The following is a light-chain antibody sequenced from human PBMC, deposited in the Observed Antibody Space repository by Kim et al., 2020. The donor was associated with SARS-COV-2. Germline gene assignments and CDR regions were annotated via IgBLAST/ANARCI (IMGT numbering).Light chain of an antibody. CDR1: SSDVGSYNL. CDR3: CSYAGSSTPWV. CDR2: EGS. Sequence: HSIPIACTGTSSDVGSYNLVSWYQQHPGKAPKLMIYEGSKRPSGVSNRFSGSKSGNTASLTISGLQAEDEADYYCCSYAGSSTPWVFGGGTQLTVL. V-gene: IGLV2-23*01. J-gene: IGLJ3*02.